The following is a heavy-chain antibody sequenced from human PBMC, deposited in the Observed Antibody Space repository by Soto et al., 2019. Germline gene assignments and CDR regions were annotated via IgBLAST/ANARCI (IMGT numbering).Heavy chain of an antibody. V-gene: IGHV1-18*01. D-gene: IGHD3-16*01. CDR1: GYIFVNYG. Sequence: QVQLVQSGDEVKKPGASVKVSCKASGYIFVNYGIAWVRQAPGQGLEWMGWISPYTGNTHSATKVQGRLTMTTDTSTSTAYRALGSLTSDDTAVYYCVMVDNYVTPTPHDVCGQGTTVTVSS. CDR3: VMVDNYVTPTPHDV. J-gene: IGHJ6*02. CDR2: ISPYTGNT.